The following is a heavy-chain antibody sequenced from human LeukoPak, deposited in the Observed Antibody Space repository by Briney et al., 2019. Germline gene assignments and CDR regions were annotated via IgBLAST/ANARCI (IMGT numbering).Heavy chain of an antibody. J-gene: IGHJ4*02. Sequence: PGGSLRLSCAASGFTFSGFWMHWVRQAPGKGLVWVSCISFDGSDATYADSVKGRFTISRDNAKNSLYQQMNSLRAEDMALYYCARSQAARTPFDYWGQGTLVTVSS. V-gene: IGHV3-74*01. D-gene: IGHD6-6*01. CDR3: ARSQAARTPFDY. CDR1: GFTFSGFW. CDR2: ISFDGSDA.